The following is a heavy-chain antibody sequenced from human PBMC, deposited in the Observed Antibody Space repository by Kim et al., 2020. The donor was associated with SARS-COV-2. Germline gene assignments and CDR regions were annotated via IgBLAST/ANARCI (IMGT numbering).Heavy chain of an antibody. J-gene: IGHJ4*02. CDR2: INPDGSST. Sequence: GGSLRLSCAASGFTFSAYWMHWVRQVPGKGLVWVSRINPDGSSTFCADSLKGRFTISRDNAKNTLYLQMNSLRAEDTAVYYCAREPNTSWYYFDYWGQGT. CDR3: AREPNTSWYYFDY. CDR1: GFTFSAYW. V-gene: IGHV3-74*01.